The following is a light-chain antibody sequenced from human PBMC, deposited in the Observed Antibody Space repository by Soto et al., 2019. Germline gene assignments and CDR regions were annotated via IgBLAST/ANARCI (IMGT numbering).Light chain of an antibody. V-gene: IGLV2-23*03. J-gene: IGLJ3*02. CDR2: EGS. CDR1: SSDVGSYNL. Sequence: QSVLTQPASVSGSPGQSITISCTGTSSDVGSYNLVSWYQQHPGKAPKLMIYEGSKRPSGVSNRFSGSKSGNTASLTISGLQAEDEADYYCCSYAGGSTFRVFGGGTKLTVL. CDR3: CSYAGGSTFRV.